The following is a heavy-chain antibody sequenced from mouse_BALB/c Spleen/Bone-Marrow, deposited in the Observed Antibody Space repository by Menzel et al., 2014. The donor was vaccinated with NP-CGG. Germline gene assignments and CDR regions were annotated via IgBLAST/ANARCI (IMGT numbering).Heavy chain of an antibody. Sequence: EVKLVESGPGLVKPSQSLSLTCTVTGYSITSDYAWNWIRQFPGNKLEWMGYISYSGSTSYNPSLKSRISITRDTSKNQFFLQLNSVTTEDTATYYCARWGYNGSGFAYWGRGTLVTVSA. CDR1: GYSITSDYA. CDR2: ISYSGST. V-gene: IGHV3-2*02. J-gene: IGHJ3*01. CDR3: ARWGYNGSGFAY. D-gene: IGHD1-1*01.